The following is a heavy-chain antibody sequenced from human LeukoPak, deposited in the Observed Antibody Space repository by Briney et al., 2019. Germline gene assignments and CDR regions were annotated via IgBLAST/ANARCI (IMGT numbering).Heavy chain of an antibody. V-gene: IGHV3-23*01. CDR1: GFTFGSYG. J-gene: IGHJ4*02. CDR3: AKDHGRDYYGSGRYDY. Sequence: GGSLRLSCVASGFTFGSYGMSWVRQAPGKGLEWVSAISGNSGNTYYADSVKGRFTISRDNSKKTLYLQMNSLRAEDTAVYYCAKDHGRDYYGSGRYDYWGQGTLVTVSS. CDR2: ISGNSGNT. D-gene: IGHD3-10*01.